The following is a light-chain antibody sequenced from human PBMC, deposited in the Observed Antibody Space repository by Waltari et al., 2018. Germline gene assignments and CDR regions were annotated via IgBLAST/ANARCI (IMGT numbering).Light chain of an antibody. Sequence: QAVLTPPPSASRTTGQRATLSRSESSSNIGGNAVSCYRQLPGTAPKLHIYRNYRRPAGVPDRFSGCKSGTSASLAISGLRSEDEADYFCATWDDSLSGVVFGGGTKVTGL. CDR3: ATWDDSLSGVV. J-gene: IGLJ2*01. V-gene: IGLV1-47*01. CDR1: SSNIGGNA. CDR2: RNY.